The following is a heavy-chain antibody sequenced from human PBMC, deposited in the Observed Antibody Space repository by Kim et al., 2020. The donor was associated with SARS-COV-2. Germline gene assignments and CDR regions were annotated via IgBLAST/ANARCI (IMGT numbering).Heavy chain of an antibody. Sequence: SETLSLTCTVSGGSVSSGSYYWSWIRQPPGKGLEWIGYIYYSGSTNYNPSLKSRVTISVDTSKNQFSLKLSSVTAADTAVYYCARDGGSSATEPDEYFQHWGQGTLVTVSS. V-gene: IGHV4-61*01. J-gene: IGHJ1*01. CDR1: GGSVSSGSYY. CDR2: IYYSGST. CDR3: ARDGGSSATEPDEYFQH. D-gene: IGHD3-16*01.